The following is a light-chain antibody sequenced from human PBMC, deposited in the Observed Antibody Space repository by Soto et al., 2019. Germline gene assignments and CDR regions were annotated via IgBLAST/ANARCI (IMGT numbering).Light chain of an antibody. CDR2: STS. CDR3: QQSASFPLT. J-gene: IGKJ4*01. Sequence: DIEMTQSPSSLSASVGDTVSFTCRASQTISNSLNWYQQKPGRAPKLLISSTSNLQPGVPSTFSGSGSGTDFTLTISSLHPDDVATYYCQQSASFPLTFGGGTKVEI. V-gene: IGKV1-39*01. CDR1: QTISNS.